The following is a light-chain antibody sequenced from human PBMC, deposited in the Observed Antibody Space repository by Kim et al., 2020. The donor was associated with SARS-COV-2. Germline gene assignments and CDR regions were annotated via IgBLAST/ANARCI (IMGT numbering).Light chain of an antibody. Sequence: STGERAPPSCRASQSVSSYVAWYQQKPGQAPRLLIYDASNRATGIPARFSGSGSGTDFSLTISSLEPEDFAVYYCQQRSNWPSITFGQGTRLEIK. CDR3: QQRSNWPSIT. V-gene: IGKV3-11*01. J-gene: IGKJ5*01. CDR2: DAS. CDR1: QSVSSY.